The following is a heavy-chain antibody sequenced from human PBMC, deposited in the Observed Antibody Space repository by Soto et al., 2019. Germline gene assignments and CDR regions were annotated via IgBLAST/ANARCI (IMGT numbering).Heavy chain of an antibody. V-gene: IGHV1-18*04. CDR3: ARTNPFTYYDFWSGYSCAFDI. J-gene: IGHJ3*02. D-gene: IGHD3-3*01. CDR1: GYTFTSYG. Sequence: ASVKVSCKASGYTFTSYGISWVRQAPGQGLEWMGWISAYNGNTNYAQKLQGRVTMTTDTSTSTAYMELRSLRSDDTAVYYCARTNPFTYYDFWSGYSCAFDIWGQGTMVTVS. CDR2: ISAYNGNT.